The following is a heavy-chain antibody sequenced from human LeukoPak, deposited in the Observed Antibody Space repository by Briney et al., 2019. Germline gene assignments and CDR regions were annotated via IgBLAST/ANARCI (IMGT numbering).Heavy chain of an antibody. CDR2: IYYSGST. J-gene: IGHJ4*02. D-gene: IGHD4-17*01. CDR1: GGSISSSGYY. Sequence: SETLSLTCTVSGGSISSSGYYWGWIRQPPGKGLEWIGSIYYSGSTYYNPSLKSRVTISVDTSKNQSSLKLSSVTAADTAVYYCARFLYGAKRGFDYWGQGTLVSVSS. CDR3: ARFLYGAKRGFDY. V-gene: IGHV4-39*07.